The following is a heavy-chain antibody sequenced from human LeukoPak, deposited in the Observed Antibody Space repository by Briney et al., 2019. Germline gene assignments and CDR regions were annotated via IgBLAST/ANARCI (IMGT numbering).Heavy chain of an antibody. D-gene: IGHD2-2*01. Sequence: SQTLSLTCAISGDSVSSTSAACNWIRQSPSRGLEWLGRTYYRSKWYNDYAVSVKSRITNNPDTSKNQYSLQLNSVTPEDTAVYYCARDLFDIVVVPAASNYYYYYGMDVWGQGTTVTVSS. V-gene: IGHV6-1*01. CDR1: GDSVSSTSAA. CDR2: TYYRSKWYN. J-gene: IGHJ6*02. CDR3: ARDLFDIVVVPAASNYYYYYGMDV.